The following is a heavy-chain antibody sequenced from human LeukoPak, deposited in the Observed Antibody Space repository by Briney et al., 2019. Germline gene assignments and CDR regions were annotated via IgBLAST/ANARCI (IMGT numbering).Heavy chain of an antibody. CDR1: GGSISSYY. CDR2: IYYSGST. CDR3: ARDVSGYYYD. Sequence: SETLSLTCTVSGGSISSYYWSWIRQPPGKGLEWIGYIYYSGSTNYNPSLKSRVTISVDTSKNQFSLKLSSVTAADTAVYYCARDVSGYYYDWGQGTLVTVSS. J-gene: IGHJ4*02. V-gene: IGHV4-59*01. D-gene: IGHD3-22*01.